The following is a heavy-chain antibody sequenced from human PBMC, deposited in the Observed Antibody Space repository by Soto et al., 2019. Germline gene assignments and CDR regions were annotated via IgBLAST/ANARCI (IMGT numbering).Heavy chain of an antibody. CDR1: GGSISSSSYY. V-gene: IGHV4-39*02. CDR3: AREALYDFWSGYYFY. CDR2: IYYSGST. J-gene: IGHJ4*02. Sequence: SETLSLTFTVSGGSISSSSYYWGWIRRPPGKGLEWIGSIYYSGSTYYNQSLKSRVTISVDTSKNQFSLKLSSVTAADTAVYYCAREALYDFWSGYYFYWGQGTLVTVSS. D-gene: IGHD3-3*01.